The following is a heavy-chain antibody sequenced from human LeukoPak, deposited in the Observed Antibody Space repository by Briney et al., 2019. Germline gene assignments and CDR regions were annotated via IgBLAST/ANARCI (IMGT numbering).Heavy chain of an antibody. CDR3: ARDVWARGTFNY. D-gene: IGHD3-16*01. Sequence: EGSLRLSCAASAFTISGFWMNWVRQAPGKGLEWVANIRQDGSVAYYADSVKGRFTISRDNAENSLYLQLNSLSAEDTAVSYCARDVWARGTFNYWGQGTLVTVSS. CDR1: AFTISGFW. J-gene: IGHJ4*02. CDR2: IRQDGSVA. V-gene: IGHV3-7*01.